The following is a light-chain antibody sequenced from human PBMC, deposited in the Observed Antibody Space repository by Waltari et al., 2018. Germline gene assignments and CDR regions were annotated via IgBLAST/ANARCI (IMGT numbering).Light chain of an antibody. V-gene: IGKV1-5*03. CDR3: QQYNSGWM. Sequence: DIQMTQSPSTLSASVGDRVTITCRASQSISSWLAWYQQKPGKAPKLLIYKASSLESGVPSRFSGSGSGTEFTLTISSLQPDDFATYYCQQYNSGWMFGQGTKVEIK. J-gene: IGKJ1*01. CDR2: KAS. CDR1: QSISSW.